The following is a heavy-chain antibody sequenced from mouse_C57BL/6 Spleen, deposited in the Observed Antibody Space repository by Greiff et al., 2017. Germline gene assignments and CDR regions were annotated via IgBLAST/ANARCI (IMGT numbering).Heavy chain of an antibody. V-gene: IGHV1-80*01. D-gene: IGHD2-5*01. CDR3: ARAYYSNPRFLYYAMDY. CDR1: GYAFSSYW. Sequence: QVQLQQSGAELVKPGASVKISCKASGYAFSSYWMNWVKQRPGKGLEWIGQIYPGDGDTNYNGKFKGKATLTADKSSSTAYMQLSSLTSEDSAVYFCARAYYSNPRFLYYAMDYWGQGTSVTVSS. CDR2: IYPGDGDT. J-gene: IGHJ4*01.